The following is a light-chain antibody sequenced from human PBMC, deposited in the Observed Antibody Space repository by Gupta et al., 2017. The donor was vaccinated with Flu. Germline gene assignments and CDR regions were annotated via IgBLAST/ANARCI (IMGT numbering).Light chain of an antibody. V-gene: IGLV1-51*01. CDR3: GSLDSSLSAGV. J-gene: IGLJ3*02. Sequence: QSVLPQPPSVSVAPGQPVTISSPGGSSNIGNNYVSCYQQLPGTAPKLPMYDNNKRPAGSLDRVSGSKSGPAANVGITGFQTGDEADYDCGSLDSSLSAGVFGGGTKLTVL. CDR2: DNN. CDR1: SSNIGNNY.